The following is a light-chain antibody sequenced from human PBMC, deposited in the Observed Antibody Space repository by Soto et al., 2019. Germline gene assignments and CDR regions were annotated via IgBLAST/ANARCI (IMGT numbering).Light chain of an antibody. Sequence: EIVLTQSPGTLSLSPGERATLSCRASQSVSSYYLAWYQQKPGQAPRLLIYAASSRATGIPDRFSGGGSGTDFTLTISRLEPDDFATYYCQQVNHFPFTFGQGTYLEIK. CDR3: QQVNHFPFT. CDR1: QSVSSYY. J-gene: IGKJ2*01. CDR2: AAS. V-gene: IGKV3-20*01.